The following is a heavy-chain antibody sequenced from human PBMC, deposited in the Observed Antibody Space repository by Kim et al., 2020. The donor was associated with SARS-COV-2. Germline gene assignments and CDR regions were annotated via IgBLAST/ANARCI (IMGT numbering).Heavy chain of an antibody. V-gene: IGHV1-2*02. CDR3: ARMGHSSSSEGDY. J-gene: IGHJ4*02. D-gene: IGHD6-6*01. Sequence: YAQKCQGRVTMTSDTSISTAYMELSRLRSDDTAVYYCARMGHSSSSEGDYWGQGTLVTVSS.